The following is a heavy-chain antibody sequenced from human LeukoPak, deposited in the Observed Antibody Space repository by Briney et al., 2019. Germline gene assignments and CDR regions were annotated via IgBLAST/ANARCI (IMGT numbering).Heavy chain of an antibody. Sequence: NASETLSLTCTVSGGSISSYYRSWIRQPPGKGLEWIGYIYYSGSTNYNPSLKSRVTMSVDTSKNQFSLKLSSVTAADTAVYYCARAFGTTSGAIDIWGQGTMVTVSS. CDR3: ARAFGTTSGAIDI. CDR2: IYYSGST. J-gene: IGHJ3*02. D-gene: IGHD1-7*01. V-gene: IGHV4-59*12. CDR1: GGSISSYY.